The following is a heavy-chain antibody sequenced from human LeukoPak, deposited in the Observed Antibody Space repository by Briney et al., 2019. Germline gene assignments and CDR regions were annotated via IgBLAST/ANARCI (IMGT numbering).Heavy chain of an antibody. CDR3: ARDSSGYAYNFDY. V-gene: IGHV4-39*07. CDR1: GGSISSSTYY. D-gene: IGHD3-3*01. Sequence: SETLSLTCTVSGGSISSSTYYWGWIRQPPGKGLEWIGSIYYSGSTYYNPSLKSRVTISVDTSKNQFSLKLSSVTAADTAVYYCARDSSGYAYNFDYWGQGTLVTVSS. J-gene: IGHJ4*02. CDR2: IYYSGST.